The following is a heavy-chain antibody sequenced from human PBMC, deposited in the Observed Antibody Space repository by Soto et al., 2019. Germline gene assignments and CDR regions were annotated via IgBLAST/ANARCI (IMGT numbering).Heavy chain of an antibody. J-gene: IGHJ6*02. CDR1: GYTFTSYG. Sequence: QVQLVQSGAEVKKPGASVKVSCKASGYTFTSYGISWVRQAPGQGLEWMGWISAYNGNTNYAQKLQGRVTMTTETSTSTAYMERRSLRSDDTAVYYCARRGGDYGEMGYYYYGMDVWGQGTTVTVSS. CDR2: ISAYNGNT. V-gene: IGHV1-18*01. D-gene: IGHD4-17*01. CDR3: ARRGGDYGEMGYYYYGMDV.